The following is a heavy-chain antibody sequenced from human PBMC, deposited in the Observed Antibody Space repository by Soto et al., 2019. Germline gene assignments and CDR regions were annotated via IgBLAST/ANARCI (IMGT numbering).Heavy chain of an antibody. CDR3: ASAMGYVGDS. Sequence: LRLSCTASVFNFGDYAMSWFRPASGKELEWVGFIRIKGYGGPTEYAASVKGRFTVSRDDSKGIAYLQLNSLKTEDTAVYYCASAMGYVGDSGGQGSLVSVAS. J-gene: IGHJ4*02. D-gene: IGHD5-12*01. V-gene: IGHV3-49*03. CDR2: IRIKGYGGPT. CDR1: VFNFGDYA.